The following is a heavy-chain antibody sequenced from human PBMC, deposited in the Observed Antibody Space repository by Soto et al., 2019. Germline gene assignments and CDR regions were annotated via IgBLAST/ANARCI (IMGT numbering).Heavy chain of an antibody. CDR1: GYRFTSYY. Sequence: ASLKVSCKASGYRFTSYYVHCVRQAPGKGLEWIGRINPRGGATNYSPKCQGIISMSSDTYTTTYYLELNTLSSEDTVLYSCARDLSISNRPSWFDPWGQGTLVTVSS. V-gene: IGHV1-46*01. CDR2: INPRGGAT. CDR3: ARDLSISNRPSWFDP. J-gene: IGHJ5*02. D-gene: IGHD2-21*01.